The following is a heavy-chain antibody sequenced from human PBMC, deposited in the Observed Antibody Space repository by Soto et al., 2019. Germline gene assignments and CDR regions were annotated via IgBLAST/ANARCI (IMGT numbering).Heavy chain of an antibody. V-gene: IGHV3-30*18. J-gene: IGHJ4*02. CDR2: ISYDGSNK. CDR1: GFTFSRYG. D-gene: IGHD4-17*01. CDR3: TKDFDYGDYATAF. Sequence: QVQLVESGGGVVQPGRSLRLSCAASGFTFSRYGIHWVRQAPGKGLEWVTFISYDGSNKYYADSVKGRFTISRDNSKNTLYLQMNSLRAEETAVYYCTKDFDYGDYATAFWGQGTLVTVSS.